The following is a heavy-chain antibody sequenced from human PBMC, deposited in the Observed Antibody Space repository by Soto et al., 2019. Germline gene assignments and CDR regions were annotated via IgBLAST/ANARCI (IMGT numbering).Heavy chain of an antibody. D-gene: IGHD2-2*02. CDR2: IYSGGST. J-gene: IGHJ4*02. Sequence: EVQLVETGGGLIQPGGSLRLSCAASGFTVSNNYMSWVRQAPGKGLEWVSLIYSGGSTFYADSVKGRYTISSDNSKNTLLLQMNSLRAADTAVSFCAPYTSLDYWGQGTLVTVSS. CDR1: GFTVSNNY. V-gene: IGHV3-53*02. CDR3: APYTSLDY.